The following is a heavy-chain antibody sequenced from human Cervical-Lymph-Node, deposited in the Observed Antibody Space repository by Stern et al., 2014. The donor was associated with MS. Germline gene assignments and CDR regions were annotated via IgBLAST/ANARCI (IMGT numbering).Heavy chain of an antibody. CDR1: GFTFRSFW. J-gene: IGHJ6*02. D-gene: IGHD3-10*01. V-gene: IGHV3-7*03. Sequence: EVQLVESGGGLVQPGGSLRVSCVVSGFTFRSFWMSWVRQAPGKGLEWVATIKQDGSEKYYMDSVKGRFTISTDNAKNSMDLQMNSLRAEDTAVYYCARGPGRYYGMDVWGQGTTVTVSS. CDR3: ARGPGRYYGMDV. CDR2: IKQDGSEK.